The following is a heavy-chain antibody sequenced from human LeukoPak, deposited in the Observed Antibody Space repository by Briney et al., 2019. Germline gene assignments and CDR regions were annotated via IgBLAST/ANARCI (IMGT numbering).Heavy chain of an antibody. CDR1: GFTFSSYS. V-gene: IGHV3-21*01. J-gene: IGHJ5*02. D-gene: IGHD4-11*01. CDR2: ISSSSSYI. Sequence: PGGSLRLSCAASGFTFSSYSMNWVRQTPGKGLEWVSSISSSSSYIYYADSVKGRFTISRDNAKNSLYLQMNSLRAEDTAVYYCARDDLPTVTTEDNRFDPWGQGTLVTVSS. CDR3: ARDDLPTVTTEDNRFDP.